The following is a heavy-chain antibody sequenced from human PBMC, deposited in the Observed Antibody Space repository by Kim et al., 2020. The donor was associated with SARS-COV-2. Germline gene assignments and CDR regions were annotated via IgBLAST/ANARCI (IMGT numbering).Heavy chain of an antibody. CDR3: ARASTPRNHYYHMDV. CDR1: RNSISSFY. CDR2: IYYDGTT. V-gene: IGHV4-59*01. J-gene: IGHJ6*03. Sequence: SETLSLTCTVSRNSISSFYWSWVRQPPGKGLEWIGNIYYDGTTNHNPSLNSRVTISLDTSRNQFSLHLSSVTAADTAMYYCARASTPRNHYYHMDVWGKGATVSVSS.